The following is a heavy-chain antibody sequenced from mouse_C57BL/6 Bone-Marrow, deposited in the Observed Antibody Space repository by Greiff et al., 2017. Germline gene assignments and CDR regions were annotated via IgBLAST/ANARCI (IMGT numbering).Heavy chain of an antibody. Sequence: VQVVQSGPGLVAPSQSLSITCTVSGFSLTSYGVSWVRQPPGKGLEWLGVIWGDGSTNYHSALISRLSISKDNSKSHVFLKLNRMQTDDAATYFCTKEVNGWFFDYGGKGTTLTVSS. V-gene: IGHV2-3*01. CDR1: GFSLTSYG. J-gene: IGHJ2*01. CDR2: IWGDGST. D-gene: IGHD1-1*02. CDR3: TKEVNGWFFDY.